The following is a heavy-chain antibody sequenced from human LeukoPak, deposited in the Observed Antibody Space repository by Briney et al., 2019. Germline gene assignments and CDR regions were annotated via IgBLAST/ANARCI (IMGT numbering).Heavy chain of an antibody. Sequence: GRSLRLSCAASGFTFDDYAMHWVRQAPGKGLEWVSGISWNSGSIGYADSVKGRFTISRDNAKNSLYLQMNSLRAEDTAVYYCARASGSGYVDYWGQGTLVTVSS. CDR1: GFTFDDYA. J-gene: IGHJ4*02. CDR3: ARASGSGYVDY. V-gene: IGHV3-9*01. CDR2: ISWNSGSI. D-gene: IGHD3-3*01.